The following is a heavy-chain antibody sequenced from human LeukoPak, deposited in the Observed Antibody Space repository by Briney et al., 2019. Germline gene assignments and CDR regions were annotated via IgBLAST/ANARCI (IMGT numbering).Heavy chain of an antibody. CDR3: HLTVTTHVAFDI. V-gene: IGHV3-30*02. CDR1: GFTFSSYG. Sequence: PGGSLRLSCAASGFTFSSYGMHWVRQAPGKGLEWVAFIRYDGSNKYYADSVKGRFTISRDNSKNTLYLQMNSLRAEDTAVYYCHLTVTTHVAFDIWGQGTMVTVSS. D-gene: IGHD4-11*01. CDR2: IRYDGSNK. J-gene: IGHJ3*02.